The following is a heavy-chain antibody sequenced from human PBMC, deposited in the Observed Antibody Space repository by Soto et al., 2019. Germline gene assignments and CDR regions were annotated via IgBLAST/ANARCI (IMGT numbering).Heavy chain of an antibody. CDR3: ARARTVTTHP. Sequence: GGSLRLSCAASGFTVSSNYMSWVRQAPGKGLEWVSVIYSGGSTYYADSVKGKFTISRDNSKNTLYLQMNSLRAEDTAVYYCARARTVTTHPWGQGTLVAVSS. V-gene: IGHV3-66*01. J-gene: IGHJ5*02. D-gene: IGHD4-4*01. CDR1: GFTVSSNY. CDR2: IYSGGST.